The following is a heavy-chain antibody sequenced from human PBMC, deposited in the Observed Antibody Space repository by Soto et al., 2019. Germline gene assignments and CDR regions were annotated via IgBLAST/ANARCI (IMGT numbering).Heavy chain of an antibody. CDR1: GDSISSGGYH. V-gene: IGHV4-31*03. J-gene: IGHJ4*02. Sequence: QVQLQESGPGLVEPSQTLSLTCNVSGDSISSGGYHWSWIRQHPGKGLEWIAYIYYSGDTYYNPSLKSRVAISVHTSKKQFSLNLSSATAADTAVYYCARLAYSSRGGQFFDYWGQGVLVTVSS. D-gene: IGHD6-13*01. CDR2: IYYSGDT. CDR3: ARLAYSSRGGQFFDY.